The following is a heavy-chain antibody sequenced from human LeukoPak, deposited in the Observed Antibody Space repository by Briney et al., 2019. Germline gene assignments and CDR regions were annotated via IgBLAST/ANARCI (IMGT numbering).Heavy chain of an antibody. CDR3: ARFYSSGWYGKLFDY. Sequence: SETLSLTCTVSGGSISSSSYYWGWIRQPPGKGLEWIGSIYYSGSTYYNPSLKSRVTISVDTSKNQFSLKLSSVTAADTAVYYCARFYSSGWYGKLFDYWGQGTLVTVSS. V-gene: IGHV4-39*07. D-gene: IGHD6-19*01. CDR1: GGSISSSSYY. J-gene: IGHJ4*02. CDR2: IYYSGST.